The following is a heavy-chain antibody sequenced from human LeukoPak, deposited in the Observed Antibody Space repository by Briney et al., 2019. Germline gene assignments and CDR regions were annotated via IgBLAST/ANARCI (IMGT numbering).Heavy chain of an antibody. V-gene: IGHV1-46*01. J-gene: IGHJ4*02. CDR2: INPSGGST. Sequence: ASVKVSCKASGYTFTSYYMHWVRQAPGQGLEWMGIINPSGGSTSYAQKFQGRVTMTRDTSISTAYMELSRLRSDDTAVYYCARVLRGYSDYWGQGTLVTVSS. CDR1: GYTFTSYY. CDR3: ARVLRGYSDY.